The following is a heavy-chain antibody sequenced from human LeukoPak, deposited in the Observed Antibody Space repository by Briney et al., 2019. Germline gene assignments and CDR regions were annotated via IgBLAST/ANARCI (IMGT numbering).Heavy chain of an antibody. J-gene: IGHJ6*03. CDR3: ARDGGVTYYYFYYYMDV. CDR1: GGSFSGYY. V-gene: IGHV4-34*01. D-gene: IGHD3-16*01. Sequence: SETLSLTCAVYGGSFSGYYWSWIRQPPGKGLEWIGEINHSGSTNYNPSLKRRVIISVDTSKNQFSLKLSSVTAADTAVYYCARDGGVTYYYFYYYMDVWGKGTTVTVSS. CDR2: INHSGST.